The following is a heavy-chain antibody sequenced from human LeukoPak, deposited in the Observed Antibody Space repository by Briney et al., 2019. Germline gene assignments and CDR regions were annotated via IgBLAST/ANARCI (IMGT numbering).Heavy chain of an antibody. J-gene: IGHJ6*03. CDR1: GYNFTTYG. CDR3: ARCGWEYYYYYYMDV. CDR2: ISVYNGNT. V-gene: IGHV1-18*01. D-gene: IGHD6-19*01. Sequence: ASVKVSCKASGYNFTTYGISWVRQAPGQGLVWMGWISVYNGNTNSAQKFQGRVTMTTDTSTSTAYMELRSLRSDDTAVYYCARCGWEYYYYYYMDVWGKGTTVTVSS.